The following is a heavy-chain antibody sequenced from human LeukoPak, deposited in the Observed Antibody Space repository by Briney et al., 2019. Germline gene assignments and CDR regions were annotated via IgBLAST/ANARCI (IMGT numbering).Heavy chain of an antibody. J-gene: IGHJ1*01. V-gene: IGHV4-39*07. CDR2: IYYTGST. Sequence: SETLSLTCTVSGASISSNNFYWGWIRQPPGKGLEWIGSIYYTGSTYYNPSLKRRVTISVDTSKNQFSLRLNSVSAADTAVYYCARDWTSGWATSGYFQHWGQGTLVTVSS. CDR3: ARDWTSGWATSGYFQH. CDR1: GASISSNNFY. D-gene: IGHD6-19*01.